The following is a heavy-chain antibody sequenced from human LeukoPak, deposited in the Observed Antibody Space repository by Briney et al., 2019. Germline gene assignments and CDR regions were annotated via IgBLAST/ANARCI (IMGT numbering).Heavy chain of an antibody. D-gene: IGHD4-17*01. Sequence: GGSLRPSCAASGFTFSGYGMHWVRQAPGKGLEWVSSISSSSRYIYYEDSVKGRFTISRDNAKNSLYLQMNSLRAEDTAVYYCASYGDYNDAFDIWGQGTMVTVSS. V-gene: IGHV3-21*01. CDR3: ASYGDYNDAFDI. CDR1: GFTFSGYG. J-gene: IGHJ3*02. CDR2: ISSSSRYI.